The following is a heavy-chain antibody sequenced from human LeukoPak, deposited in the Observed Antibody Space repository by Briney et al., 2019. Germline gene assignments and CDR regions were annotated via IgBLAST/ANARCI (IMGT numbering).Heavy chain of an antibody. V-gene: IGHV4-31*03. J-gene: IGHJ4*02. Sequence: SETLSLTCTVSGGSISSGGYYWSWIRQHPGKGLEWIGYIYYSGSTYYNPSLKSRVTISVDTPKNQFSLKLSSVTAADTAVYYCARGDTMIVVDLFDYWGQGTLVTVSS. CDR3: ARGDTMIVVDLFDY. CDR1: GGSISSGGYY. CDR2: IYYSGST. D-gene: IGHD3-22*01.